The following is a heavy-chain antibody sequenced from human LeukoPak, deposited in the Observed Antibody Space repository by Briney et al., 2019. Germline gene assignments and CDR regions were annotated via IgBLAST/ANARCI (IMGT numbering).Heavy chain of an antibody. Sequence: SGTLSLTCAVSGASISDSKWWSWVRQPPGKGLEWIGEIYHSGSANYNPSLKSRVTISVDTSKNQFSLKLSSVTAADTAVYYCARGYGTNGVWVDYWGQGTLVTVSS. CDR2: IYHSGSA. CDR3: ARGYGTNGVWVDY. J-gene: IGHJ4*02. V-gene: IGHV4-4*02. CDR1: GASISDSKW. D-gene: IGHD2-8*01.